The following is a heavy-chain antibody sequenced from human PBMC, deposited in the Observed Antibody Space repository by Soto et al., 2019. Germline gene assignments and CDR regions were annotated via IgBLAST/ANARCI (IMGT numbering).Heavy chain of an antibody. D-gene: IGHD2-15*01. CDR1: GFTFSVAW. J-gene: IGHJ5*02. CDR3: TTDLWRIAVVVGSTGYFNP. Sequence: PGGSLRLSCAASGFTFSVAWMSWVRQAPGKGLDWVGRIKSKSDGGTTEYAAPVRGRFTISRDDSKNTLYLQMNSLKTEDTAVYYCTTDLWRIAVVVGSTGYFNPWGQGTPVTVSS. V-gene: IGHV3-15*01. CDR2: IKSKSDGGTT.